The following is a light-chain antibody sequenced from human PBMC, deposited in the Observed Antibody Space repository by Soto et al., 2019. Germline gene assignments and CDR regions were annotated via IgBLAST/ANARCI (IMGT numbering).Light chain of an antibody. J-gene: IGKJ1*01. Sequence: EIVLTQSAATFSFSPGDIATLSCRASQSVSTYLAWYQQKPGQAPRLLIYDASNRATGIPARFSGSGSGTDFTLTISSLEPEDFAVYYCQQRRTFGQGTKVDI. V-gene: IGKV3-11*01. CDR3: QQRRT. CDR1: QSVSTY. CDR2: DAS.